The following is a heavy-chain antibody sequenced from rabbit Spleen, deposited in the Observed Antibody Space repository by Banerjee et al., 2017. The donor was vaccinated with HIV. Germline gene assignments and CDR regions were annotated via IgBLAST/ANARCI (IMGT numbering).Heavy chain of an antibody. CDR2: IHTDTGGT. V-gene: IGHV1S45*01. CDR1: GFSFSSNYW. D-gene: IGHD6-1*01. J-gene: IGHJ4*01. CDR3: ARYNSSNGNAYDL. Sequence: QEQLEESGGGLVKPGGTLTLTCTASGFSFSSNYWICWVRQAPGKGLEWIGCIHTDTGGTWYANWAKGRFTFSKTSSTTVTLQMTSLTAADTATYFCARYNSSNGNAYDLWGPGTLVTVS.